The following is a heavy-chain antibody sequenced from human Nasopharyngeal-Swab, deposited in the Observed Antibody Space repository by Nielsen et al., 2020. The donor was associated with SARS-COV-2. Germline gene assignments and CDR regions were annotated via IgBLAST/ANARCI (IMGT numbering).Heavy chain of an antibody. CDR1: GFTFRSYA. CDR3: AKDRDSGDDSDDYYHYYGMDV. V-gene: IGHV3-23*01. CDR2: ISASDYTT. J-gene: IGHJ6*02. D-gene: IGHD5-12*01. Sequence: GGSLRLSCAASGFTFRSYAISWVRQAPGQGLDWFSVISASDYTTYYADSVKGRFTISRDNSKNTVNLQMNSLRAEDTAIYYCAKDRDSGDDSDDYYHYYGMDVWGQGTTVTVFS.